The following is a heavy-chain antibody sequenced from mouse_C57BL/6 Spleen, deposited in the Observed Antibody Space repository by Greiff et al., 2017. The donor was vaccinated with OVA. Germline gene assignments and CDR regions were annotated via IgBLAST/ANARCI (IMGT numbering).Heavy chain of an antibody. J-gene: IGHJ3*01. V-gene: IGHV2-2*01. CDR1: GFSLTSYG. CDR2: IWSGGST. Sequence: VQLVESGPGLVQPSQSLSITCTVSGFSLTSYGVHWVRQSPGTGLEWLGVIWSGGSTDYNAAFISRLSISKDNSKRQVFIKMNSLQADDTAIYYCARKGDAWFAYWGQGTLVTVSA. CDR3: ARKGDAWFAY.